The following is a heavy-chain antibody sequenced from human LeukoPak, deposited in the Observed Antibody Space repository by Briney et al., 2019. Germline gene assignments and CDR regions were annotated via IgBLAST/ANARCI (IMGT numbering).Heavy chain of an antibody. CDR2: INPNSGGT. V-gene: IGHV1-2*02. J-gene: IGHJ5*02. CDR1: GYTFTGYY. Sequence: GASVKVSCKASGYTFTGYYMHWARQAPGQGLEWMGWINPNSGGTNYAQKFQGRVTMTRDTSISTAYMELSRLRSDDTAVYYCARDHKWELLTGWFDPWGQGTLVTVSS. D-gene: IGHD1-26*01. CDR3: ARDHKWELLTGWFDP.